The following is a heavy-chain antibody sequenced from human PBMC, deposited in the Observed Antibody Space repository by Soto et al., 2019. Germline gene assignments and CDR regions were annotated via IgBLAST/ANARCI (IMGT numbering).Heavy chain of an antibody. Sequence: PGGSLRLSCAASGFTFSSYGMHWVRQAPGKGLEWVAVISYDGSNKYYADSVKGRFTISRDNSKNTLYLQMNSLRAEDTAVYYCAKDRRVTGNYYYCGMDVWGQGTTVTVSS. CDR3: AKDRRVTGNYYYCGMDV. J-gene: IGHJ6*02. D-gene: IGHD2-8*01. CDR2: ISYDGSNK. CDR1: GFTFSSYG. V-gene: IGHV3-30*18.